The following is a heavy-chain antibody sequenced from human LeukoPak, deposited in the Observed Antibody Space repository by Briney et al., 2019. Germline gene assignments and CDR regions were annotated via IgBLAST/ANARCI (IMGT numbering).Heavy chain of an antibody. J-gene: IGHJ4*02. Sequence: GGSLRLSCAASGFTFSSYEMNWVRQAPGKGLEWVSYISSSGSTIYYADSVKGRFTISRDNAKNSLYLQMNSLRAEDTAVYYCTILSDCRGGTCYWSSFDLWGQGTLVTVSS. CDR2: ISSSGSTI. D-gene: IGHD2-15*01. CDR3: TILSDCRGGTCYWSSFDL. V-gene: IGHV3-48*03. CDR1: GFTFSSYE.